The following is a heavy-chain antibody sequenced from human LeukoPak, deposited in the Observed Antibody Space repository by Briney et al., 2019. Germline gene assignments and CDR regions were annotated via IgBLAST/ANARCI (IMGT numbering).Heavy chain of an antibody. CDR1: GFTFSSYE. V-gene: IGHV3-48*03. CDR3: VRVAATAFLDY. Sequence: PGGSLRLSCAASGFTFSSYEMNWVRQAPGKGLEWVSYISSSGSTIYYADSVKGRFTISRDNAKNSLYLQMNSLRAEDTAVYYCVRVAATAFLDYWGQGTLVTVSS. D-gene: IGHD2-15*01. CDR2: ISSSGSTI. J-gene: IGHJ4*02.